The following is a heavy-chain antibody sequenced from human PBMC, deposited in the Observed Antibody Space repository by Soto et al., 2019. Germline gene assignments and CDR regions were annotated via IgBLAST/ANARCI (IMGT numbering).Heavy chain of an antibody. CDR1: GVTLSNVW. Sequence: NPGGSLRLSCAVSGVTLSNVWMNWVRQAPGKGPEWVGRIKSKTDGGTVEYAAPVKDRFTISRDDSENTLYLQMNSLKTEDTAVYYCSHGSYQYFESWSQGTLVTVSS. J-gene: IGHJ4*02. CDR3: SHGSYQYFES. D-gene: IGHD3-10*01. CDR2: IKSKTDGGTV. V-gene: IGHV3-15*07.